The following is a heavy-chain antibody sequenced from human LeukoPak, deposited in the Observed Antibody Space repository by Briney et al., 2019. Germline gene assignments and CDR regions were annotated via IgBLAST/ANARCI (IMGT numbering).Heavy chain of an antibody. CDR3: VKVAKYYYGSETYYFFEH. D-gene: IGHD3-10*01. CDR1: GFTFTTYW. CDR2: INQDGTEK. V-gene: IGHV3-7*01. Sequence: PGGSLGLSCAASGFTFTTYWMAWVRQFPGKGLEWVANINQDGTEKYSVDSVKGRFTISRDNAKNSLYLQMNSLRVEDTAIYYCVKVAKYYYGSETYYFFEHWGQGTPVTASS. J-gene: IGHJ4*02.